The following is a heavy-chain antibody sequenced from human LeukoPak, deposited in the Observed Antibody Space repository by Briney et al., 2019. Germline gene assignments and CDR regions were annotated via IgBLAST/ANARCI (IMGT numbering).Heavy chain of an antibody. J-gene: IGHJ3*02. CDR2: IYSSGST. D-gene: IGHD2/OR15-2a*01. V-gene: IGHV4-59*01. CDR3: ARLSRVKDAFDI. Sequence: WETLSLTCSVSGDSISSDYWSWFRQAPGKGLEWIGYIYSSGSTKYNPSLKSRLTLSVDTSKNQFSLKLTLVAAADTAVYYCARLSRVKDAFDIWGQGRVVTVSS. CDR1: GDSISSDY.